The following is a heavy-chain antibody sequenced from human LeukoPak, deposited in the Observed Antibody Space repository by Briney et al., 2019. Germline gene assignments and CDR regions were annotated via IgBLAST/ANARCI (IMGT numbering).Heavy chain of an antibody. CDR2: ISSRGTTK. CDR3: AREGHSASWYLDY. CDR1: GFTFSSYA. Sequence: GGSLRLSCAASGFTFSSYAMSWVRQAPGKGLEYISYISSRGTTKYYADSVKGRFIISRDNAKNSLSLQMNSLRDGDTAVYYCAREGHSASWYLDYWGQGTLVTVSS. D-gene: IGHD6-13*01. J-gene: IGHJ4*02. V-gene: IGHV3-48*02.